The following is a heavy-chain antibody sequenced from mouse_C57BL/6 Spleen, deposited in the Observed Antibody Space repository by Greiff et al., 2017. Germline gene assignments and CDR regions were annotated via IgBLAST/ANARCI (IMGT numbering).Heavy chain of an antibody. V-gene: IGHV3-6*01. CDR3: AREGDGNYVPFDY. CDR2: ISYDGSN. D-gene: IGHD2-1*01. Sequence: EVKLVESGPGLVKPSQSLSLTCSVTGYSITSGYYWNWIRQFPGNKLEWMGYISYDGSNNYNPSLENRISITRDTSKNQFFLKLNSVTTEDTATYYCAREGDGNYVPFDYWGQGTTLTVSS. CDR1: GYSITSGYY. J-gene: IGHJ2*01.